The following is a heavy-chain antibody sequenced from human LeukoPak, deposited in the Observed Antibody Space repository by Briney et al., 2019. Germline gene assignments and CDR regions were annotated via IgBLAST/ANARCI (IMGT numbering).Heavy chain of an antibody. V-gene: IGHV4-59*01. CDR2: IYYSGST. J-gene: IGHJ4*02. CDR3: ARGYSGSYGRFDY. CDR1: GVSISSYY. D-gene: IGHD1-26*01. Sequence: SETLSLTCTVSGVSISSYYWSWIRQPPGKGLEWIGYIYYSGSTSYNPSLKSRVTISVDTSKNQFSLKLSSVTAADTAVYYCARGYSGSYGRFDYWGQGTLVTVSS.